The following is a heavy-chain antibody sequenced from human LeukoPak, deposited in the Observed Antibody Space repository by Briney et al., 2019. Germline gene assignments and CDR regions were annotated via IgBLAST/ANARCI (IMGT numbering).Heavy chain of an antibody. CDR3: ASRSAFGVVIGYFDY. CDR2: IYYSGST. CDR1: GGSISSSSYY. V-gene: IGHV4-39*01. J-gene: IGHJ4*02. D-gene: IGHD3-3*01. Sequence: SETLSLTCTVSGGSISSSSYYWGWIRQPPGKGLEWIGSIYYSGSTYYNPSLKSRVTISVDTSKNQFSLKLSSVTAADTAVYYCASRSAFGVVIGYFDYWGQGTLVTVSS.